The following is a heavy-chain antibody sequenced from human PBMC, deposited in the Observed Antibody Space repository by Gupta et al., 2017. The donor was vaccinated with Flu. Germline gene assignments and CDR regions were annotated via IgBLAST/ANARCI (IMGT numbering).Heavy chain of an antibody. V-gene: IGHV4-30-4*01. Sequence: SWIRQPPGKGLEWIGYIYYSGSTYYNPSLKSRVTISVDTSKNQFSLKLSSVTAADTAVYYCARWGYGSGTGGPGYYYYMDVWGKGTTVTVSS. J-gene: IGHJ6*03. D-gene: IGHD3-10*01. CDR2: IYYSGST. CDR3: ARWGYGSGTGGPGYYYYMDV.